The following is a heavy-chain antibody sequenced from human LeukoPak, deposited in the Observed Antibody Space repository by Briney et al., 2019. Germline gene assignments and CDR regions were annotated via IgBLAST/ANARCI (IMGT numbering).Heavy chain of an antibody. CDR2: ISRSSGAI. CDR1: GFTFSSYS. Sequence: GGSLRLSCTASGFTFSSYSMNWVRQAPGKGLEWISYISRSSGAIYYADSVKGRFTISRDSSKNTLYLQMNSLRADDTAVYFCARGMPSTMVTWDYWGQGTLVTVSS. CDR3: ARGMPSTMVTWDY. J-gene: IGHJ4*02. V-gene: IGHV3-48*04. D-gene: IGHD4-23*01.